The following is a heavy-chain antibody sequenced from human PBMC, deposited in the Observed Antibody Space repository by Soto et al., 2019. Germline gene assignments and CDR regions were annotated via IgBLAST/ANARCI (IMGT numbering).Heavy chain of an antibody. CDR1: GYIFTASS. D-gene: IGHD6-19*01. CDR2: VTPSGGST. J-gene: IGHJ4*03. V-gene: IGHV1-46*01. Sequence: ASVKVSCKASGYIFTASSMHWVRRPPGQGLEWMGVVTPSGGSTNDAQKFQGSITLTRDTSRNTVYMDLCSLNSENISVSSCARDGNCSDPIRSSEHFRRWGRGYLV. CDR3: ARDGNCSDPIRSSEHFRR.